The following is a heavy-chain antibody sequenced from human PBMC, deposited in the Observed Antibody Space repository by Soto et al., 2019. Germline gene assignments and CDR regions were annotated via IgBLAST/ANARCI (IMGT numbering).Heavy chain of an antibody. J-gene: IGHJ3*02. CDR3: AKRKVFDGENEVRGAFDI. D-gene: IGHD4-17*01. V-gene: IGHV1-24*01. CDR2: FDPEDGET. Sequence: ASVKVSCKVSGYTLTELSMHWVRQAPGKGLEWMGGFDPEDGETIYAQKNQGRVTMTEDTSTDTAYMELSSLRSEDTAVYYCAKRKVFDGENEVRGAFDIWGQGTMVTVSS. CDR1: GYTLTELS.